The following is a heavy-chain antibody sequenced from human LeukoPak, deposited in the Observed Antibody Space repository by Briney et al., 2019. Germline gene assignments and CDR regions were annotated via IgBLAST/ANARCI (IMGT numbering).Heavy chain of an antibody. D-gene: IGHD2-2*01. CDR3: AKYCSSTSCYGFDY. CDR2: ISYDGSNK. J-gene: IGHJ4*02. Sequence: HPGGSLRLSCAASGFTFSSYAMHWVRQAPGKGLEGVAVISYDGSNKYYADSVKGRFTISRDNSKNTLYLQMNSLRAEDTAVYYCAKYCSSTSCYGFDYWGQGTLVTVSS. V-gene: IGHV3-30-3*02. CDR1: GFTFSSYA.